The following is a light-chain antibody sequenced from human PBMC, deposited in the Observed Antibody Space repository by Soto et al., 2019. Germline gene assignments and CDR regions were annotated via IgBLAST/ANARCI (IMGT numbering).Light chain of an antibody. CDR1: FNDVGGYNY. CDR3: SSYVGNNNLV. CDR2: EVY. V-gene: IGLV2-8*01. J-gene: IGLJ3*02. Sequence: QSALTQPPSASGSPGQLVTISCTGTFNDVGGYNYVSWYQQHPGKAPKVIIYEVYKRPSGVPDRFSGSKSGKTASLTVSGLQADDEADYYCSSYVGNNNLVFGGGTKLTVL.